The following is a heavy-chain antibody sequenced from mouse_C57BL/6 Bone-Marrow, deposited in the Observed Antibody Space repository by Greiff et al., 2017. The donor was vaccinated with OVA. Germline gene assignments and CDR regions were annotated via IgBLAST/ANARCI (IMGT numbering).Heavy chain of an antibody. J-gene: IGHJ3*01. Sequence: EVQLQQSGPELVEPGASVKISCKASGYTFTDYYMNWVKQSHGKSLEWIGDINPNNGGTSYNQKLKGKATLTVDKSSSTAYMELRSLTSEDSAVYYCARSREIFGLRSPFAYWGQGTLVTVSA. CDR2: INPNNGGT. V-gene: IGHV1-26*01. CDR3: ARSREIFGLRSPFAY. CDR1: GYTFTDYY. D-gene: IGHD2-4*01.